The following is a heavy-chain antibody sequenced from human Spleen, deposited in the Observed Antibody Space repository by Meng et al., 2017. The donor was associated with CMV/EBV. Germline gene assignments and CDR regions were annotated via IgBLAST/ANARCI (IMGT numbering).Heavy chain of an antibody. J-gene: IGHJ6*02. Sequence: ASVKVSCKASGYTFTSYYMHWVRQAPGQGLEWMGWISAYNGNTNYAQKLQGRVTMTTDTSTSTAYMELRSLRSDDTAVYYCAREADIDTGYYYYYGMDVWGQGTTVTVSS. CDR1: GYTFTSYY. CDR2: ISAYNGNT. V-gene: IGHV1-18*04. CDR3: AREADIDTGYYYYYGMDV. D-gene: IGHD5-12*01.